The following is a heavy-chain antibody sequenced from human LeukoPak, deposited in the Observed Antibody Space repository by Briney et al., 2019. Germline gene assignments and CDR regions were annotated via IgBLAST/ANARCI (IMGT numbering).Heavy chain of an antibody. Sequence: PGGSLRLSCAASGFTFDDYAMHWVRQAPGKGLEWVSGISWNSGSIGYADSVKGRFTISRDNAKNSLYLQMNSLRAEDTAVYYCARSTYDYGDYWGQGTLVTVSS. CDR1: GFTFDDYA. V-gene: IGHV3-9*01. J-gene: IGHJ4*02. CDR3: ARSTYDYGDY. CDR2: ISWNSGSI. D-gene: IGHD4-17*01.